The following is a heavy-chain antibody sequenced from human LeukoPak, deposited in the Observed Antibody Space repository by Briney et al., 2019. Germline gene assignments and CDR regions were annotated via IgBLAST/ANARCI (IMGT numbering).Heavy chain of an antibody. CDR3: ARDATGSSDY. CDR2: IFGGGGTTT. CDR1: GFPFGSYS. Sequence: GGSLRLSCAASGFPFGSYSMNWVRQAPGKGLELVSHIFGGGGTTTVYADSVKGRFTVSGDDAKNSLYLQMSSLRAEDTAIYYCARDATGSSDYWGQGTLVTVSS. J-gene: IGHJ4*02. V-gene: IGHV3-48*04. D-gene: IGHD1-26*01.